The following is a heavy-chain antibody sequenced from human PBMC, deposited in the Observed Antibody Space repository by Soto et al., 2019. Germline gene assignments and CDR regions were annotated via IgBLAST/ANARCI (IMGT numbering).Heavy chain of an antibody. D-gene: IGHD3-10*01. V-gene: IGHV1-18*01. Sequence: ASVKVSCKASGYTFTSYGISWVRQAPGQGLEWMGWISAYNGNTNYAQKLQGRVTMTTDTSTSTAYMELRSLRSDDTAVYYCARALWFGELLSFYYYYGMDVWGQGTTVTVSS. CDR1: GYTFTSYG. J-gene: IGHJ6*02. CDR3: ARALWFGELLSFYYYYGMDV. CDR2: ISAYNGNT.